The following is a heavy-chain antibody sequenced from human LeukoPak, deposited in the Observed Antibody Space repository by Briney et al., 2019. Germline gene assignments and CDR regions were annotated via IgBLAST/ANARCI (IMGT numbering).Heavy chain of an antibody. V-gene: IGHV1-69*13. Sequence: SVKVSCKTSEGTFSSYAISWVRQAPGQGLEWMGGIIPLFGTANYAQKSQGRVTITADESTSTAYMELNSLRSEDTAVYYCARVLNVQSTFCSSTSCYFHGGSGTYFEYNWFDPWGQGTLVTVSS. CDR1: EGTFSSYA. CDR3: ARVLNVQSTFCSSTSCYFHGGSGTYFEYNWFDP. CDR2: IIPLFGTA. J-gene: IGHJ5*02. D-gene: IGHD2-2*01.